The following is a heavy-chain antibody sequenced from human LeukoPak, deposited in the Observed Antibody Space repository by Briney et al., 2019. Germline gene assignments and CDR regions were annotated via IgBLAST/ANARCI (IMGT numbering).Heavy chain of an antibody. J-gene: IGHJ4*02. Sequence: GGSLRLSCAASGFTFSDYYMSWIRQAPGKRLEWVSAIGGSGDNTYYADSVKGRFTVSRDNSKNTLYVQMKSLRAEDTAVYYCAKDFVVVPGNVNYFDYWGQGTLVTVSS. D-gene: IGHD2-21*02. V-gene: IGHV3-23*01. CDR3: AKDFVVVPGNVNYFDY. CDR2: IGGSGDNT. CDR1: GFTFSDYY.